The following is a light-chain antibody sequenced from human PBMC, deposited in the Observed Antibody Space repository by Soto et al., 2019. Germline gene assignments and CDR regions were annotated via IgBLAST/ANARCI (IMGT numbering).Light chain of an antibody. CDR2: GAS. J-gene: IGKJ3*01. CDR1: QSVSGN. Sequence: EIVMTQSPATLSVSPGERATLSCRASQSVSGNLAWYQQKPGQAPRLLIYGASTRATGIPARFSGSGSGTEFTLTISSLQSEDFAVYYCQQYNNWHLFTFGPGTKVDIK. CDR3: QQYNNWHLFT. V-gene: IGKV3-15*01.